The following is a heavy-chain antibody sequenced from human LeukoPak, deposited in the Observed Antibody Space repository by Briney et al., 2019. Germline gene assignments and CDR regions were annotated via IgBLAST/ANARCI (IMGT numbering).Heavy chain of an antibody. V-gene: IGHV3-48*03. CDR3: ARDLMPARGGNWFDP. CDR2: ISSSGSTI. CDR1: GFTFSSYE. J-gene: IGHJ5*02. Sequence: PGGSLRLSCAASGFTFSSYEMNWVRQAPGKGLEWVSYISSSGSTIYYADSVKGRFTISRNNAKNSLYLQMNSLRAEDTAVYYCARDLMPARGGNWFDPWGQGTLVTVSS. D-gene: IGHD2-2*01.